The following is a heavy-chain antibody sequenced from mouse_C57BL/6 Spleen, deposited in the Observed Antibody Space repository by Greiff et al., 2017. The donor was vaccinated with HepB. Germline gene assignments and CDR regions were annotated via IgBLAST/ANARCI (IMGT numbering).Heavy chain of an antibody. CDR1: GFTFSSYA. J-gene: IGHJ4*01. D-gene: IGHD2-5*01. CDR3: AFYYSNYGNYAMDY. V-gene: IGHV5-4*01. Sequence: EVHLVESGGGLVKPGGSLKLSCAASGFTFSSYAMSWVRQTPEKRLEWVATISDGGSYTYYPDNVKGRFTISRDNAKNNLYLQMSHLKSEDTAMYYSAFYYSNYGNYAMDYWGQGTSVTVSS. CDR2: ISDGGSYT.